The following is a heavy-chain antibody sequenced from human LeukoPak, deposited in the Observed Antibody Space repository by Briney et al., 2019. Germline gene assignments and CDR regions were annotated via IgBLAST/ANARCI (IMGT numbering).Heavy chain of an antibody. D-gene: IGHD1-26*01. CDR1: GFTFSSYA. J-gene: IGHJ3*02. CDR3: AKEGIVGATEDAFDI. Sequence: GGSLRLSCAASGFTFSSYAMHWVRQAPGKGLEWVAVISYDGSNKYYADSVKGRFTISRDNSKNTLYLQMNSLRAEDTAVYYCAKEGIVGATEDAFDIWGQGTMVTVSS. CDR2: ISYDGSNK. V-gene: IGHV3-30-3*01.